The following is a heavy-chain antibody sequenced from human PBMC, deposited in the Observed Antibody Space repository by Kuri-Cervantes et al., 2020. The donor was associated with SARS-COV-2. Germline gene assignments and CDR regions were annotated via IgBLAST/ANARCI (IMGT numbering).Heavy chain of an antibody. Sequence: GESLKISCAASGFTFSSYSMNWVRQAPGKGLEWVSYISSSSSTIYYADSVKGRFTISRDNAKNSLYLQMNSLGDEDTAVYYCARRSTSITIFGVVNINPFDYWGQGTLVTVSS. V-gene: IGHV3-48*02. CDR2: ISSSSSTI. D-gene: IGHD3-3*01. J-gene: IGHJ4*02. CDR3: ARRSTSITIFGVVNINPFDY. CDR1: GFTFSSYS.